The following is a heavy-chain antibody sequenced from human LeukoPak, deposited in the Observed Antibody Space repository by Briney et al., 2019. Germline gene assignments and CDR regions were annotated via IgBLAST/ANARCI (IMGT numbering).Heavy chain of an antibody. Sequence: SVKVSCKASGGTFSSYTISSVRQAPGQGLEWMGRIIPILGIANYAQKFQGRVTITADKSTSTAYMELSSLRSEDTAVYYCARAGGNQYYFDYWGQGTLVTVSS. CDR2: IIPILGIA. V-gene: IGHV1-69*02. CDR1: GGTFSSYT. J-gene: IGHJ4*02. CDR3: ARAGGNQYYFDY. D-gene: IGHD4-23*01.